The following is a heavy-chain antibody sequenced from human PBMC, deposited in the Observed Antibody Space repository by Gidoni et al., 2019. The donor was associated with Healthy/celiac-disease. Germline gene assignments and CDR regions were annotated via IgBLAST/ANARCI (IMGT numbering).Heavy chain of an antibody. CDR3: ARDEGVTTEGWFDP. Sequence: QVQLVESGGGVVQPGRSLRLSCAASGFTFSSYGMHWVRQAPGKGLEWVAVIWYDGSNKYYADSVKGRFTISRDNSKNTLYLQMNSLRAEDTAVYYCARDEGVTTEGWFDPWGQGTLVTVSS. J-gene: IGHJ5*02. V-gene: IGHV3-33*01. D-gene: IGHD4-17*01. CDR2: IWYDGSNK. CDR1: GFTFSSYG.